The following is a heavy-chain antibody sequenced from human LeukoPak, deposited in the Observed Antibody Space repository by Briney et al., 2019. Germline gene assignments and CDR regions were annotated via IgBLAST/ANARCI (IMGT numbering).Heavy chain of an antibody. V-gene: IGHV4-39*01. CDR2: IYYSGST. J-gene: IGHJ6*02. CDR1: GGSISSSSYY. D-gene: IGHD3-3*01. CDR3: ARPAGYYDFWSGSDGMDV. Sequence: SETLSLTCTVSGGSISSSSYYWGWIRQPPGKGLEWIGSIYYSGSTYYNPSLKSRVTTSVDTSKNQFSLKLSSVTAADTAVYYCARPAGYYDFWSGSDGMDVWGQGTTVTVSS.